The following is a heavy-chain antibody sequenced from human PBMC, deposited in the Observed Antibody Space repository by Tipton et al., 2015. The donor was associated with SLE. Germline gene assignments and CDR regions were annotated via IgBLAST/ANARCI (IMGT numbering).Heavy chain of an antibody. CDR1: GGSFSGHY. D-gene: IGHD4-17*01. CDR3: ARVAGDHDAFDI. CDR2: INHSGST. V-gene: IGHV4-34*01. J-gene: IGHJ3*02. Sequence: TLSLTCAVYGGSFSGHYWSWIRQPPGKGLEWIGEINHSGSTNYNPSLKSRVTISVDTSKNQFSLKVSSVTAADTAVYYCARVAGDHDAFDIWGQGTMVTVSS.